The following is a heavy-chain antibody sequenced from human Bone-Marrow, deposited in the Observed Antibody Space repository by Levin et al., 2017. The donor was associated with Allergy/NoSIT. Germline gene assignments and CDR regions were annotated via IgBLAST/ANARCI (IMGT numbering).Heavy chain of an antibody. CDR3: AREKNGFDI. CDR1: GYTFTGDY. CDR2: INPKSGDI. V-gene: IGHV1-2*02. J-gene: IGHJ3*02. Sequence: RASVKVSCKASGYTFTGDYFHWVRQAPGEGLEWMGWINPKSGDIKYPQKFQGRVTMARDTSISTVYMALSGLRSDDTAVYYCAREKNGFDIWGQGTRVTV.